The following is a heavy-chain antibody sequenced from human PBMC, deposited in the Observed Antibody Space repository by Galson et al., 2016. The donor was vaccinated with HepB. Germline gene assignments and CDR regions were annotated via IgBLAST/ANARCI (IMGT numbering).Heavy chain of an antibody. D-gene: IGHD5-18*01. CDR2: ISSGSATT. Sequence: SLRLSCAASGFTFSPYSMNWVRQAPGKGLEWVSYISSGSATTYYADSVKGRFNIPRDNAKNSLHLQMNSLRAEDTAVYYCARYAVDTALDYWGQGTLVTVSS. CDR3: ARYAVDTALDY. CDR1: GFTFSPYS. V-gene: IGHV3-48*04. J-gene: IGHJ4*02.